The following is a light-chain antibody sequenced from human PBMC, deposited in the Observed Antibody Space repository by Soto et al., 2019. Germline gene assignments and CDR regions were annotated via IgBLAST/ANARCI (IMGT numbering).Light chain of an antibody. Sequence: DLQMTQSPSSLSASVGDRVTISCRASRDISDYGNWFQHKPGRVPKLLIYAASVLHSGVPGRVSGSGSESGTEYHLTVSSLQPEDFGTYYCQQSYSPPLTVGGGTRVEIK. CDR2: AAS. V-gene: IGKV1-39*01. CDR3: QQSYSPPLT. J-gene: IGKJ4*01. CDR1: RDISDY.